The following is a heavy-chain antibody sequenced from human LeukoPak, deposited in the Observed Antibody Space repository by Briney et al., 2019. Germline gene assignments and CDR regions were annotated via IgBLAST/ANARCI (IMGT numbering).Heavy chain of an antibody. J-gene: IGHJ4*02. CDR3: ARDPGSSSWYYFDY. V-gene: IGHV6-1*01. CDR2: TFYRSEWYK. CDR1: GDSVSSNGAA. D-gene: IGHD6-13*01. Sequence: SQTLSLTCAISGDSVSSNGAAWNWIRQSPSRGLEWLGRTFYRSEWYKDYEVSVKSRITINPDTSKNQFSLQLNSVTPEDTAVYYCARDPGSSSWYYFDYWGQGTLVTVSS.